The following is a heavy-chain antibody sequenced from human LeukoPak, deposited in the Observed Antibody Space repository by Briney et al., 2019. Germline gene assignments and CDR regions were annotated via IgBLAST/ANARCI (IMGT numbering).Heavy chain of an antibody. V-gene: IGHV4-34*01. J-gene: IGHJ4*02. D-gene: IGHD2-15*01. CDR2: INHSGST. CDR1: GGSFSGYY. CDR3: ARENYCSGGSCYGYFDY. Sequence: SETLSLTCAVYGGSFSGYYWSWIRQPPGKGLEWIGEINHSGSTNYNPSLKSRVTMSVDTSKNQFSLKLSSVTAADTAVYYCARENYCSGGSCYGYFDYWGQGTLVTVSS.